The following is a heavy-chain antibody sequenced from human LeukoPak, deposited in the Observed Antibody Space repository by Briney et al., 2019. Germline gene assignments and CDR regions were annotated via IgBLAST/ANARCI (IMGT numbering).Heavy chain of an antibody. V-gene: IGHV4-34*01. CDR1: GGSFSGYY. D-gene: IGHD3-16*02. CDR2: INHSGST. Sequence: SETLSHTCAVYGGSFSGYYWSWIRQPPGKGLEWIGEINHSGSTNYNPSLKSRVTISVDTSKNQFSLKLSSVTAADTAVYYCARGHYDYVWGSYRTPGYYFDYWGQGTLVTVSS. CDR3: ARGHYDYVWGSYRTPGYYFDY. J-gene: IGHJ4*02.